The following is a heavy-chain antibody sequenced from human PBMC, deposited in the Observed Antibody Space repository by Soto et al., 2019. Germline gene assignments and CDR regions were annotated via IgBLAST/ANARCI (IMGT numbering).Heavy chain of an antibody. J-gene: IGHJ4*02. CDR1: GGSISSSNYY. V-gene: IGHV4-39*01. CDR3: ANITGTYPIAN. Sequence: SETLSLTCTVSGGSISSSNYYWGWIRQPPGKGLEWIGNIFHSGGTYYNPSLYSRVTISLDTSRNQFSLRLRSVTAADTAVYYCANITGTYPIANWGQGALVTVSS. D-gene: IGHD1-20*01. CDR2: IFHSGGT.